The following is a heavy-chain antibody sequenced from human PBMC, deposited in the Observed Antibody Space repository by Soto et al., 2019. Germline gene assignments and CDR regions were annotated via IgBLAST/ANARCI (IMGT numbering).Heavy chain of an antibody. Sequence: QVQLQQWGAGLLKPSETLSLTCAVYGGSFSGYYWSWIRQPPGKGLEWIGEINHSGSTNYNPPLKSRVTISVATAKNQFSLKLSSVTAADTAVYYCARGRIAAAGGLNYWGQGTLVTVSS. J-gene: IGHJ4*02. CDR2: INHSGST. D-gene: IGHD6-13*01. V-gene: IGHV4-34*01. CDR1: GGSFSGYY. CDR3: ARGRIAAAGGLNY.